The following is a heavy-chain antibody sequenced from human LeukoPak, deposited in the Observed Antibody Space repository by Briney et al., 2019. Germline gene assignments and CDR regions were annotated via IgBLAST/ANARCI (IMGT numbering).Heavy chain of an antibody. CDR3: AKGRYSSGDSYFGF. D-gene: IGHD6-19*01. J-gene: IGHJ4*02. Sequence: GGSLRLSCAASGFIFSSYGIHWVRQAPGKGLEWVAVMSYDGRNKYYVDSVKGRFTISRDNSKNTLYLQMNSLRAEDTAVYYCAKGRYSSGDSYFGFWGQGTLVTVSS. CDR1: GFIFSSYG. V-gene: IGHV3-30*18. CDR2: MSYDGRNK.